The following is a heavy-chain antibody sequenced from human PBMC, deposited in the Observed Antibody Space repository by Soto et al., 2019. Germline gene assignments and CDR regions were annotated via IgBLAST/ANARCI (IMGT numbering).Heavy chain of an antibody. CDR3: ARETGLRSSGWSYYFDF. CDR2: ISGSGGTI. Sequence: EVQLVESGGGMVQPGGSLRVSCAASGFTLSSYSMHWVRQAPGKGLEWVSYISGSGGTIYYADSVKGRFTISRDNAKNSLSVQMNSLSDEDPAVYFCARETGLRSSGWSYYFDFWGQGTRVTVSS. D-gene: IGHD6-19*01. V-gene: IGHV3-48*02. J-gene: IGHJ4*02. CDR1: GFTLSSYS.